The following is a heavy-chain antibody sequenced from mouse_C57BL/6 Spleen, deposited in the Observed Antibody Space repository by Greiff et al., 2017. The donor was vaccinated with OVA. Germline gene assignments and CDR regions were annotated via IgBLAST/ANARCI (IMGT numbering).Heavy chain of an antibody. CDR1: GFSLSTSGMG. CDR2: IDWDDDK. D-gene: IGHD2-2*01. J-gene: IGHJ1*03. Sequence: QVTLKVCGPGILQSSQTLSLTCSFSGFSLSTSGMGVRRIRQPSGKGLEWQAHIDWDDDKRYNPSLKSRLTISKDPSRNQVFLKITSVDTAGTSTYYCARILLCEGYDVGYFDVWGTGTTVTVSS. CDR3: ARILLCEGYDVGYFDV. V-gene: IGHV8-12*01.